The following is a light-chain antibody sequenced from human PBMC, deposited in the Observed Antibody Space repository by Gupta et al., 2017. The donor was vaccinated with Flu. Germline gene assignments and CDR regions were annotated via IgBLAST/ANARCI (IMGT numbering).Light chain of an antibody. CDR3: HCWQSSDYHPGV. V-gene: IGLV3-21*02. CDR1: NIASRS. J-gene: IGLJ1*01. Sequence: QTARSTGGGDNIASRSVHWYQQKPGQAPVLVVYDDSDRPPGIPERFSGSNSGNTATLTISGVEAGDEADYYCHCWQSSDYHPGVFGPGTTVTVL. CDR2: DDS.